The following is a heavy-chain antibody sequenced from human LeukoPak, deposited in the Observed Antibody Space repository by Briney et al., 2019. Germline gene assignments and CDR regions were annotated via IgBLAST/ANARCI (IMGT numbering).Heavy chain of an antibody. CDR1: GFTFSSSA. D-gene: IGHD6-19*01. Sequence: GGSLRLSCAASGFTFSSSAMRWVRQAPDKGLEWVAVISYDGSNKYYADSVKGRFTISRDNSKNTLYLQMNSMRADDTAVYYCARDRDSSGWYEGFDYWGQGTLVTVSS. CDR2: ISYDGSNK. V-gene: IGHV3-30-3*01. J-gene: IGHJ4*02. CDR3: ARDRDSSGWYEGFDY.